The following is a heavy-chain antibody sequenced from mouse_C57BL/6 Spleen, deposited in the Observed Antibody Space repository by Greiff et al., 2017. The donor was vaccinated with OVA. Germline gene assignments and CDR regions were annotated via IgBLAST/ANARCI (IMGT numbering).Heavy chain of an antibody. D-gene: IGHD2-4*01. CDR2: IDPNSGGT. V-gene: IGHV1-72*01. Sequence: VKLQQPGAELVKPGASVKLSCKASGYTFTSSWMHWVKQRPGRGLEWIGRIDPNSGGTKYNEKFKSKATLTVDKPSSTAYMQLSSLTSEDSAVYYCARVRYDYDGDYYAMDYWGQGTSVTVSS. CDR3: ARVRYDYDGDYYAMDY. J-gene: IGHJ4*01. CDR1: GYTFTSSW.